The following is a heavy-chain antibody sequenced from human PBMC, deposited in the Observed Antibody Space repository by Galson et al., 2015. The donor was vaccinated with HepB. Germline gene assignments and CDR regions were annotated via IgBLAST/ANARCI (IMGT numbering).Heavy chain of an antibody. CDR3: ARVQGFLEWFDGGHGMDV. CDR2: ISSSSSYT. CDR1: GFTFSDYY. Sequence: SLRLSCAASGFTFSDYYMSWIRQAPGKGLEWVSYISSSSSYTNYADSVKGRFTISRDNAKNSLYLQMNSLRAEDTAVYYCARVQGFLEWFDGGHGMDVWGQGTTVTVSS. V-gene: IGHV3-11*06. D-gene: IGHD3-3*01. J-gene: IGHJ6*02.